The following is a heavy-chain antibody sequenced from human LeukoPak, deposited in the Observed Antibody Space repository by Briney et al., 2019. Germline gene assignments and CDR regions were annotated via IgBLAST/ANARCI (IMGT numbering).Heavy chain of an antibody. CDR1: GFTFSSYE. D-gene: IGHD2-21*02. CDR3: ARGGCGGDCLDY. V-gene: IGHV3-48*03. CDR2: ISSSGSTI. J-gene: IGHJ4*02. Sequence: PGGSLRLSCAASGFTFSSYEMNWVRQAPGKGLEWVLYISSSGSTIYYADSVKGRFTISRDNAKNSLYLQMNSLRAEDTAVYYCARGGCGGDCLDYWGQGTLVTVSS.